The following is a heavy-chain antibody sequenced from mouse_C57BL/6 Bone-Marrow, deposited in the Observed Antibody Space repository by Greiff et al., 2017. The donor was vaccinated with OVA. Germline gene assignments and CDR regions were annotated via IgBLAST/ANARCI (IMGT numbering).Heavy chain of an antibody. V-gene: IGHV5-16*01. Sequence: EVKVVESEGGLVQPGSSMKLSCTASGFTFSDYYMAWVRQVPEKGLEWVANINYDGSSTYYLDSLKSRFIISRDNAKNILYLQMSSLKSEDTATYYCARGGIYYYGSSGYFDVWGTGTTVTVSS. CDR1: GFTFSDYY. CDR2: INYDGSST. J-gene: IGHJ1*03. D-gene: IGHD1-1*01. CDR3: ARGGIYYYGSSGYFDV.